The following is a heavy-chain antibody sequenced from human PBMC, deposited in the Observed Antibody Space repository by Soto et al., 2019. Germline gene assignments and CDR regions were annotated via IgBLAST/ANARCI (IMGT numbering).Heavy chain of an antibody. D-gene: IGHD2-2*01. J-gene: IGHJ6*02. Sequence: RQMPGKGXXXXXRIDPSDSYTNXXPSFQGHVTISADKSXXXXXXQWSSLKASDTAMYYCAGLYCSSTSCDYGMDVWGQGTTVTVSS. V-gene: IGHV5-10-1*01. CDR2: IDPSDSYT. CDR3: AGLYCSSTSCDYGMDV.